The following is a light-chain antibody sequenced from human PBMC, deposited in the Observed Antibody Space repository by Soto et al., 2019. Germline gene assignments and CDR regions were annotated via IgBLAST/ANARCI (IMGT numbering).Light chain of an antibody. V-gene: IGLV2-14*03. Sequence: QSVLTQPASLSGSPGQSITISCTGTSRDVGGYNYVFREQQHPGKAPKLMIYDVSNRPSGVSYRFSGSKSGNTASLTIFVLQAEDEADYYCSSYTSSSTLYVFGTGTKVTVL. CDR3: SSYTSSSTLYV. J-gene: IGLJ1*01. CDR2: DVS. CDR1: SRDVGGYNY.